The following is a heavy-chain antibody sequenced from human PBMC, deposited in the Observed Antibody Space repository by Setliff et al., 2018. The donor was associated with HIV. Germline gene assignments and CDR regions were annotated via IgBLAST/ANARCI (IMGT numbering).Heavy chain of an antibody. CDR1: GFTVSSNY. J-gene: IGHJ6*03. CDR2: IYSGGST. CDR3: ARDQWGYSYGYYYYYYMDV. D-gene: IGHD5-18*01. Sequence: GGSLRLSCAASGFTVSSNYMSWVRQAPGKGLEWVSVIYSGGSTYYADSVKGRFTISRDNSKNTLYLQMNSLRAEDTAVFYCARDQWGYSYGYYYYYYMDVWGKGTTVTVSS. V-gene: IGHV3-66*02.